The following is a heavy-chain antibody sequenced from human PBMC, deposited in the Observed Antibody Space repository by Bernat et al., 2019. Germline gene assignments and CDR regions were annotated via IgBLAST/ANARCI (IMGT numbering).Heavy chain of an antibody. V-gene: IGHV3-23*01. CDR1: GFTFTSYA. CDR2: FSAGGGSK. D-gene: IGHD6-6*01. Sequence: EVQLLESGGGLVQPGGSLRLSCAASGFTFTSYAMSWFRQAPGKGLEWVSVFSAGGGSKNEPESVKGRFNVSRDSSKNTLYLQMNSLRVEDTAVYYWAKLGGPYSSSSLRYFDYWGQGTLVTVSS. CDR3: AKLGGPYSSSSLRYFDY. J-gene: IGHJ4*02.